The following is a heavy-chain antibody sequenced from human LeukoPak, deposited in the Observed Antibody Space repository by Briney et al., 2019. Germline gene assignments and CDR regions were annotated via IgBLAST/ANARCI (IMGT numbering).Heavy chain of an antibody. V-gene: IGHV3-66*02. D-gene: IGHD3-16*01. CDR1: GFTVSNNY. Sequence: PGGSLRLSCAASGFTVSNNYMSWVRQAPGKGLEWASVIYSGDNTYYVESVKGRFTISRGNSKNTLFLQMNRLRAEDTAVYYCAGRRVLDASFDYWGQGTLVTVSS. CDR2: IYSGDNT. CDR3: AGRRVLDASFDY. J-gene: IGHJ4*02.